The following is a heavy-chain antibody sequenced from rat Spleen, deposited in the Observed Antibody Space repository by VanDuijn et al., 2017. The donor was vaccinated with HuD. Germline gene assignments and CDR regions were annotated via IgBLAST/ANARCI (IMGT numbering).Heavy chain of an antibody. CDR3: ARSDGTHYYLPFAD. CDR1: GHSIASSYR. D-gene: IGHD1-12*02. CDR2: INSAGST. Sequence: EVQLQESGPGLVRPSQSLSLTCSVTGHSIASSYRWNWIRKFPGNRLEWMGYINSAGSTIHHPSLKSRISISRDTSKNQFFLQVDSVTTEDTATYYCARSDGTHYYLPFADWGQGTLVTVSS. V-gene: IGHV3-3*01. J-gene: IGHJ3*01.